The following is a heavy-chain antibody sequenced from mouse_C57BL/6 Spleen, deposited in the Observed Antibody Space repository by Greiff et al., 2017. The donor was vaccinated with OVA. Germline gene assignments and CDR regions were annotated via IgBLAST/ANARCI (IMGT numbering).Heavy chain of an antibody. CDR3: ARSGDAMDY. CDR1: GYAFSSYW. CDR2: IYPGDGDT. J-gene: IGHJ4*01. V-gene: IGHV1-80*01. Sequence: VQLQQSGAELVKPGASVKISCTASGYAFSSYWMTWVKQRPGKGLEWIGQIYPGDGDTTYPGKFKGKATLTADKSSSTAYMQRSSLTSEDAAVYVCARSGDAMDYWGQGTSVTVSS.